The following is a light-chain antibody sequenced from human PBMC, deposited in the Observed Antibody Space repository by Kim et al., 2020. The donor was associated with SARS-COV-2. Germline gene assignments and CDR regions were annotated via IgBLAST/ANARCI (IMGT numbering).Light chain of an antibody. CDR1: GNNVGNEG. Sequence: QAGLTQPPSVSKALGQTATLTCTGNGNNVGNEGAAWLQQHQGHPPKLLSYRDDNRPSGISERLSASRSGNTASLTITGLQPEDEADYYCSAWDSSLSAWVFGGGTQLTV. CDR3: SAWDSSLSAWV. V-gene: IGLV10-54*01. J-gene: IGLJ3*02. CDR2: RDD.